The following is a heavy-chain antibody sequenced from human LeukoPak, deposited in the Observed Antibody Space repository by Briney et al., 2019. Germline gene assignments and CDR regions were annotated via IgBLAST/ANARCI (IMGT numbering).Heavy chain of an antibody. D-gene: IGHD3-22*01. Sequence: SETLSLTCAVYGGSFSGYYWSWIRQPPGKGLEWMGEINHSGSTNYNPSLKSRVTISVDTSKNQFSLKLSSVTAADTAVYYCARNFDYYDSSGYYPPPSFDYWGQGTLVTVSS. CDR1: GGSFSGYY. V-gene: IGHV4-34*01. CDR2: INHSGST. CDR3: ARNFDYYDSSGYYPPPSFDY. J-gene: IGHJ4*02.